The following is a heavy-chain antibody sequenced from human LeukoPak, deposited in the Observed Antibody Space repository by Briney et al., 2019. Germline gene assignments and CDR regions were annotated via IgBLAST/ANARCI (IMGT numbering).Heavy chain of an antibody. Sequence: GGSLRLSCAASGFTFSSYAMSWVRQAPGKGLEWVSAISGSGGSTYYADSVKGRFTISRDNSKNTLYLQMNSLRAEDTAVYYCAKDHIAVAGTPYYFDYWGQGTLVTVSS. J-gene: IGHJ4*02. CDR3: AKDHIAVAGTPYYFDY. D-gene: IGHD6-19*01. CDR1: GFTFSSYA. V-gene: IGHV3-23*01. CDR2: ISGSGGST.